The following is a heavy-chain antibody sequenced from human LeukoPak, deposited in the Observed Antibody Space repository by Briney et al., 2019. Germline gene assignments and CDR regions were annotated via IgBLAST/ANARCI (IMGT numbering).Heavy chain of an antibody. CDR1: GFTFSSYG. V-gene: IGHV3-30*03. D-gene: IGHD5-12*01. J-gene: IGHJ6*02. Sequence: GGSLRLSCAASGFTFSSYGMHWVRQAPGKGLEWVAVISYDGSNKYYAGSVEGRFTISRDNSKKTLYLQMDSLRAEDTAIYFCARGRVATPPYGMDVWGQGTTVTVSS. CDR2: ISYDGSNK. CDR3: ARGRVATPPYGMDV.